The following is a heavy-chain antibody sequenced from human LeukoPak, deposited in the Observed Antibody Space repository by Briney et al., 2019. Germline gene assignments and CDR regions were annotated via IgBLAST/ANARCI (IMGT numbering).Heavy chain of an antibody. CDR1: GYTFTGYY. Sequence: ASVKVSCKASGYTFTGYYMHWVRQAPGQGLEWMGWINPNSGGTNYAQKFQGWVTMTRDTSISTAYMELSRLRSDDTAVYCCARGNSTSCWRIDGMDVWGKGTTVTVSS. CDR2: INPNSGGT. D-gene: IGHD2-2*01. J-gene: IGHJ6*04. V-gene: IGHV1-2*04. CDR3: ARGNSTSCWRIDGMDV.